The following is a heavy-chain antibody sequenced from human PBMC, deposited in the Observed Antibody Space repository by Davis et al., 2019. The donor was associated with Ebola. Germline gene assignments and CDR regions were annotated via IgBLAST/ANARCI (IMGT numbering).Heavy chain of an antibody. CDR3: ARDYSFGGYYMDV. V-gene: IGHV4-31*03. CDR2: IYYSGGNT. D-gene: IGHD4-23*01. CDR1: GGSLSSGGYY. Sequence: PSETLSLTCTVSGGSLSSGGYYWSWIRQHPGKGLEWIGYIYYSGGNTYYNPSLNSRVTISVDTSKDQFSLRLSSVTAADTAVYYCARDYSFGGYYMDVWGKGTTVIVSS. J-gene: IGHJ6*03.